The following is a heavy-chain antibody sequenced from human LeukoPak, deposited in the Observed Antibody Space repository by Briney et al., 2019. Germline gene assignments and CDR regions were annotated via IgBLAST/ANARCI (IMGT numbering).Heavy chain of an antibody. V-gene: IGHV4-59*01. Sequence: KTSETLSLTCTVSGGSITSYYWSWIRQPPGKGLEWIGYIYYSGSTDYNPSLKSRVAISVDTSKKQFSLKLNSVTAADTAVYYCARDKISSSWHWFDPWGQGTLVTVSS. J-gene: IGHJ5*02. CDR3: ARDKISSSWHWFDP. CDR1: GGSITSYY. D-gene: IGHD6-13*01. CDR2: IYYSGST.